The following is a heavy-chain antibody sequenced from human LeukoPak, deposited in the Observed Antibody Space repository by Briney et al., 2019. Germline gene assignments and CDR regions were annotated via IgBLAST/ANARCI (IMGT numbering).Heavy chain of an antibody. CDR1: GFTFSSYG. CDR3: ATSSGWTDYYYYYMDV. Sequence: GGTLRLSCAASGFTFSSYGMSWVRQAPGKGLEWVSVIYSGGSTYYADSVKGRFTISRDNSKNTLYLQMNSLRAEDTAVYYCATSSGWTDYYYYYMDVWGKGTTVTISS. CDR2: IYSGGST. J-gene: IGHJ6*03. D-gene: IGHD6-19*01. V-gene: IGHV3-66*01.